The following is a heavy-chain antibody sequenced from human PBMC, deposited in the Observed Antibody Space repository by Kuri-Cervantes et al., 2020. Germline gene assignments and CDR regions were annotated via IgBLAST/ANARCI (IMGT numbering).Heavy chain of an antibody. V-gene: IGHV4-30-2*01. D-gene: IGHD3-22*01. CDR3: ARGGYYYDSSGSLDY. Sequence: SETLSLTCAVSGGSISSGGYSWSWIRQPPGKGLEWIGYIYHSGSTYYNPSLKSRVTISVDRSKNQFSLKLSSVTAADTAVYYCARGGYYYDSSGSLDYWAREPWSPSPQ. CDR2: IYHSGST. J-gene: IGHJ4*02. CDR1: GGSISSGGYS.